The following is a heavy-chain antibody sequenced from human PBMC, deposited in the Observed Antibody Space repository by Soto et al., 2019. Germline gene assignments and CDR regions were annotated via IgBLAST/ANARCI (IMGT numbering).Heavy chain of an antibody. V-gene: IGHV4-30-2*01. J-gene: IGHJ4*02. CDR3: ARVSYGSGITVTGFDY. CDR1: GGSISSGGYS. CDR2: IYHSGST. Sequence: SETLSLTCAVSGGSISSGGYSWSWIRQPPGKGLEWIGYIYHSGSTYYNPSLKSRVTISVDRSKNQFSLKLSSVTAADTAVYYCARVSYGSGITVTGFDYWGQGTLVTVSS. D-gene: IGHD3-10*01.